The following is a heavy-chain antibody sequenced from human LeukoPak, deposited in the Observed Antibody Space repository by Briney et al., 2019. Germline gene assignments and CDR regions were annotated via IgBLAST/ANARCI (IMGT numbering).Heavy chain of an antibody. D-gene: IGHD3-10*01. Sequence: SVKVSCKASGGTFSSYAISWVRQAPGQGLEWMGGIIPIFGTANYAQKFQGRVTITADESTSTAYMELSSLRSEGTAVYYCASGYGSGSPQYYFDYWGQGTLVTVSS. J-gene: IGHJ4*02. CDR3: ASGYGSGSPQYYFDY. CDR1: GGTFSSYA. CDR2: IIPIFGTA. V-gene: IGHV1-69*01.